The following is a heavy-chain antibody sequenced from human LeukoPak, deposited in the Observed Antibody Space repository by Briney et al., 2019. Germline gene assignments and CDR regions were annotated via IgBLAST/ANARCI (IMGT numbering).Heavy chain of an antibody. V-gene: IGHV3-21*01. CDR2: ISSNSSYI. CDR3: ARDPREQQLVPYFDY. CDR1: GLTFSSSA. J-gene: IGHJ4*02. D-gene: IGHD6-13*01. Sequence: GGSLRLSCAASGLTFSSSAFSWVRQAPGKGLEWVSSISSNSSYIYYADSVKGRFTISRDNAKNSLYLQMNSLRAEDTAVYYCARDPREQQLVPYFDYWGQGTLVTVSS.